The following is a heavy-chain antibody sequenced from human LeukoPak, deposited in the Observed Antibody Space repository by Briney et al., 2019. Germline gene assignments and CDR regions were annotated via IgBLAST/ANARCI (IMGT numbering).Heavy chain of an antibody. CDR1: GFTFSSYN. D-gene: IGHD2-15*01. Sequence: GGSLRLSCAASGFTFSSYNMNWVRQAPGRGLEWVSSISRTGSYIYYADSVKGRFTISRDNAQNSLYLQMNSLRVEDTAVYYCARVLETDCRGGSCYSGHDYWGQGTLVTVSS. J-gene: IGHJ4*02. CDR3: ARVLETDCRGGSCYSGHDY. V-gene: IGHV3-21*01. CDR2: ISRTGSYI.